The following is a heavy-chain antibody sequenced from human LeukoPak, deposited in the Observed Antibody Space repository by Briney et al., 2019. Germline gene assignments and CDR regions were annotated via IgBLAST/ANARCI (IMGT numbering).Heavy chain of an antibody. J-gene: IGHJ6*02. CDR3: AKEVVLGETNYFYYGMNV. CDR1: GFSFSGYA. D-gene: IGHD1-26*01. CDR2: ISGSAARA. V-gene: IGHV3-23*01. Sequence: GGSLRLSCAASGFSFSGYAMSWVRQAPGQGLEWVSAISGSAARAHYAESVRGRFTISRGNSQNTLHLQMNSLRAEDTAVYYCAKEVVLGETNYFYYGMNVWGQGTTVTVSS.